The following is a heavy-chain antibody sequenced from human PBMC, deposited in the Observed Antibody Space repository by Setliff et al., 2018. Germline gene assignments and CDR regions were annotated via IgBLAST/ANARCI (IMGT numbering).Heavy chain of an antibody. Sequence: SVKVSCKASGYTFTSYGVSWVRQAPGQGLEWMGWISAYNGNINYAQKFQGRVTMTTDTYTSTANMELRSLRSDDTAVYFCTRSRAPSVVLAADFDFWGQGTPVTVSS. CDR1: GYTFTSYG. CDR2: ISAYNGNI. CDR3: TRSRAPSVVLAADFDF. D-gene: IGHD2-21*01. J-gene: IGHJ4*02. V-gene: IGHV1-18*01.